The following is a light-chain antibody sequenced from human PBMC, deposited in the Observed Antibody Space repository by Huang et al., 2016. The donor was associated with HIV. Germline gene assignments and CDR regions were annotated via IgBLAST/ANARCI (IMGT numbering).Light chain of an antibody. CDR2: WAS. Sequence: IVVTQSPDSLAVSLGERAAINCKSSQSLLYSSNNNNDLAWYQQKPGQSPALLIYWASTRAPGVPDRFDGSGSGTDFTLTINSLQTDDVALYYCQQYFSTPPTFGGGTKVDIK. V-gene: IGKV4-1*01. J-gene: IGKJ4*01. CDR3: QQYFSTPPT. CDR1: QSLLYSSNNNND.